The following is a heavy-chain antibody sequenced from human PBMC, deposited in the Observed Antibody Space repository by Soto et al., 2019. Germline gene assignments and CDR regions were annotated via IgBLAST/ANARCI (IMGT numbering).Heavy chain of an antibody. V-gene: IGHV4-61*05. CDR2: IYYSGST. Sequence: PSETLSLTCTVSGGSISSSSYYWGWIRQPPGKGLGWIGYIYYSGSTNYNPSLKSRVTISVDTSKNQFSLKLSSVTAADTAVYYCARGYCSSTSCYIWDNWFDPWGQGTLVTVSS. D-gene: IGHD2-2*02. J-gene: IGHJ5*02. CDR3: ARGYCSSTSCYIWDNWFDP. CDR1: GGSISSSSYY.